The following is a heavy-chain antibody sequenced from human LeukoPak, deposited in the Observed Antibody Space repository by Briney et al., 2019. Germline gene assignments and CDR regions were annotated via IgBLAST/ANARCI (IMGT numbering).Heavy chain of an antibody. CDR2: FRTENDVP. Sequence: ASVRVSCKLSENRLTQLPMHWVRQAPRQKLEWVGGFRTENDVPVYAQKFQGRVAMTTDTSTDTAYMELWSLKSDDTAVYFCATLLDSFWTGHSVPPEDYWGQGTLVTVSS. CDR1: ENRLTQLP. V-gene: IGHV1-24*01. CDR3: ATLLDSFWTGHSVPPEDY. J-gene: IGHJ4*02. D-gene: IGHD3/OR15-3a*01.